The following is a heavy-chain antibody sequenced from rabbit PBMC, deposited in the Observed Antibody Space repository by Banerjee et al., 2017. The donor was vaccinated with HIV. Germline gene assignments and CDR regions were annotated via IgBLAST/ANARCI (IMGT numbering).Heavy chain of an antibody. CDR1: GIDFSSYG. V-gene: IGHV1S47*01. J-gene: IGHJ4*01. CDR3: AREGGYSSGWDYFNL. Sequence: ELVESGGGLVQPGESLKLSCKASGIDFSSYGISWVRQAPGKGPEWIAYIYPGFGIRNYANSVKGRFTISSDNAQNTVFLQMTSLTASDTATYFCAREGGYSSGWDYFNLWGPGTLVTVS. D-gene: IGHD4-1*01. CDR2: IYPGFGIR.